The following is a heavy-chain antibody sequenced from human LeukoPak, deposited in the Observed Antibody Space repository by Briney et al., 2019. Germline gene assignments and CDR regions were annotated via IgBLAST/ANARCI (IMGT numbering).Heavy chain of an antibody. J-gene: IGHJ5*02. CDR3: ARKWTPQIIVPNWFDP. V-gene: IGHV4-59*11. D-gene: IGHD1-26*01. CDR2: IYYSGTT. Sequence: SETLSLTCTVSGGSISSHYWSWFRQTPGERPEWIAFIYYSGTTNYNPSLKGRVTISIDSSKNQFSLKLSSVTAADTAVYYCARKWTPQIIVPNWFDPWGQGTLVTVSS. CDR1: GGSISSHY.